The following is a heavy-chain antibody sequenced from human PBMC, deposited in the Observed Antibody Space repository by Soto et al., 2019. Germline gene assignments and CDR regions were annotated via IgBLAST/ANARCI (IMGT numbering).Heavy chain of an antibody. V-gene: IGHV1-8*01. Sequence: QVQLVQSGAEVQRPGASVKVSCRASGYAFGDYDISWVRQAPGQGLEWMGWMNPNSANTGYAQKFQGTVSMTRDMSISTAYMKLSRLRPEDTAIYDCARMATYGTLNCFDPWGQGALVTVSS. D-gene: IGHD1-1*01. J-gene: IGHJ5*02. CDR3: ARMATYGTLNCFDP. CDR2: MNPNSANT. CDR1: GYAFGDYD.